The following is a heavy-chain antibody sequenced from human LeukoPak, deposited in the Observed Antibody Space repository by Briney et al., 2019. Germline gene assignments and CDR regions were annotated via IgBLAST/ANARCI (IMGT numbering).Heavy chain of an antibody. D-gene: IGHD6-13*01. V-gene: IGHV6-1*01. CDR2: TYYRSRSYN. J-gene: IGHJ4*02. CDR3: ARERQQLVGENYFDY. Sequence: SQTLSLTCVISGDSVSSNSAAWNWLRQSPSRGLEWLGRTYYRSRSYNDYAVSVRSRVTINPDTSRNQFSLHLNSATPEDTAVYYCARERQQLVGENYFDYWGQGTLVTVSS. CDR1: GDSVSSNSAA.